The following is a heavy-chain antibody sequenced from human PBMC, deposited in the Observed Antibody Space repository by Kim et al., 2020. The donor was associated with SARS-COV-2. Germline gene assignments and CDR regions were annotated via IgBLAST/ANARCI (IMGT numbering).Heavy chain of an antibody. J-gene: IGHJ4*02. CDR2: IKSKTDGGTT. V-gene: IGHV3-15*01. Sequence: GGSLRLSCAASGFTFSNAWMSWVRQAPGKGLEWVGRIKSKTDGGTTDYAAPVKGRFTISRDDSKNTLYLQMNSLKTEDTAVYYCTTEIRGYSGYDPPYYFDYWGQGTLVTVSS. CDR1: GFTFSNAW. CDR3: TTEIRGYSGYDPPYYFDY. D-gene: IGHD5-12*01.